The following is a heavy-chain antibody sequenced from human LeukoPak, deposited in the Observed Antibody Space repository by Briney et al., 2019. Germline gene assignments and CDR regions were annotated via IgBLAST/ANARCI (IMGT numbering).Heavy chain of an antibody. CDR3: ARKATTVTQY. J-gene: IGHJ4*02. CDR2: ISGSGDII. V-gene: IGHV3-11*01. Sequence: PGGSLRLSCAASGFTFGEYYMTWIRQAPGKGWEWISHISGSGDIIHYEDSVKGRFTISRDNAKNSLYLQMNSLRVEDTAIYYCARKATTVTQYWGQGTLVTVSS. D-gene: IGHD4-17*01. CDR1: GFTFGEYY.